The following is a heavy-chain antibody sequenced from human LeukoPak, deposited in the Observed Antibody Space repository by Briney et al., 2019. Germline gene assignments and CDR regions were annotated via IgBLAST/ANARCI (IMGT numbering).Heavy chain of an antibody. J-gene: IGHJ5*02. Sequence: SETLSLTCTVSGGSISSYYWSWIRQPPGKGLEWIGYIYYSGSTNYNPSLESRVTISVDTSKNQFSLRLTSVTAADTAVYYCARQSAAPGTQWSDPWGQGALVTVSS. D-gene: IGHD6-13*01. CDR1: GGSISSYY. CDR3: ARQSAAPGTQWSDP. V-gene: IGHV4-59*08. CDR2: IYYSGST.